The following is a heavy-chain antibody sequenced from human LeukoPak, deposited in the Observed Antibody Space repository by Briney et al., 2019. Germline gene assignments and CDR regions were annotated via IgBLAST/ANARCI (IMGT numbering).Heavy chain of an antibody. CDR1: GGTFSSYA. J-gene: IGHJ5*02. Sequence: GSSVKVSCKASGGTFSSYAISWVRQAPGQGLEWMGGIIPIFGTANYAQKFQGRVTITTDESTSTAYMELSSLRSEDTAVYYCASGNIVVVPAAKTGGRDPNWFDPWGQGTLITVSS. V-gene: IGHV1-69*05. CDR2: IIPIFGTA. D-gene: IGHD2-2*01. CDR3: ASGNIVVVPAAKTGGRDPNWFDP.